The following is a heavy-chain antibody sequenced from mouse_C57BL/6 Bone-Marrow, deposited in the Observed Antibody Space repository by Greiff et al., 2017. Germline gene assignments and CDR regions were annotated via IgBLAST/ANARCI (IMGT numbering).Heavy chain of an antibody. V-gene: IGHV1-59*01. CDR1: GYTFTSYW. CDR2: IDPSDSYT. CDR3: ARYWFDY. D-gene: IGHD4-1*01. J-gene: IGHJ2*01. Sequence: QVQLQQPGAELVRPGTSVKLSCKASGYTFTSYWMHWVKQRPGQGLEWIGVIDPSDSYTNYNQKFKGKATLTVDTSSSTAYMQLSSLTSEDSAVYYCARYWFDYWGQGTTLTVSS.